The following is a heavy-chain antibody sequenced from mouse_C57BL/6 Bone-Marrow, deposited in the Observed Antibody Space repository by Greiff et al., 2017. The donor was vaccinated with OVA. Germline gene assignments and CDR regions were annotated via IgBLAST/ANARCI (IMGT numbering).Heavy chain of an antibody. V-gene: IGHV8-8*01. CDR1: GFSLSTFGMG. CDR2: IWWDDDK. CDR3: ARINYSSSYAMDY. Sequence: QVTLKVSGPGILQPSQTLSLTCSFSGFSLSTFGMGVGWIRQPSGKGLEWLAHIWWDDDKYYNPALKSRLSISTDTSKNQICLKIANVDTADTATYDSARINYSSSYAMDYWGQGTSVTVSS. D-gene: IGHD1-1*01. J-gene: IGHJ4*01.